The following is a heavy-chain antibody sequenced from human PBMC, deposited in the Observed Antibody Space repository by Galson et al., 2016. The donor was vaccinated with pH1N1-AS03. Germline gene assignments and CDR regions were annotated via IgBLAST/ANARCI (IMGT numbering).Heavy chain of an antibody. D-gene: IGHD2-15*01. Sequence: SVKVSCKASGYIFTGFYVHWVRQAPGQGLEWMGWINTDSGVTNYAQKFEAWVTMTRDTSVSTAYMELYGLKSDDTAVYYCACDPRGPFTSATCSTTYCFGMDVWGQGTTVIVSS. CDR2: INTDSGVT. J-gene: IGHJ6*02. CDR3: ACDPRGPFTSATCSTTYCFGMDV. CDR1: GYIFTGFY. V-gene: IGHV1-2*04.